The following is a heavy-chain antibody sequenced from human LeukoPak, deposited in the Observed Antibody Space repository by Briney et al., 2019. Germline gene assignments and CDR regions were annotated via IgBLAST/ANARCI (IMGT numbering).Heavy chain of an antibody. CDR1: GFTFTTYW. CDR3: ARGAAAGTTDFQH. V-gene: IGHV3-7*01. J-gene: IGHJ1*01. Sequence: GGSLRLSCAASGFTFTTYWMSWVRQAPGKGLEWVSNIQQDGTEKYYVDSVKGRFTISRDNAKNSLYLQMNSLRAEDTAVYYCARGAAAGTTDFQHWGQGTLVTVSS. CDR2: IQQDGTEK. D-gene: IGHD6-13*01.